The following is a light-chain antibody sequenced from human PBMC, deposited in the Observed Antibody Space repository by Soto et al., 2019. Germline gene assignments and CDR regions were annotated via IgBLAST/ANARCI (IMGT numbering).Light chain of an antibody. CDR2: AAS. V-gene: IGKV1-39*01. CDR3: QQSYSSPIT. CDR1: QSIGGY. J-gene: IGKJ5*01. Sequence: DLHMTQSPSSLSASVGYGVTITCRASQSIGGYLTWYQQLPGKAPKLLIFAASGLQSGVPSRFSGSGSGTDFTLTISSLQPEDFATYYCQQSYSSPITFGQGTRLEI.